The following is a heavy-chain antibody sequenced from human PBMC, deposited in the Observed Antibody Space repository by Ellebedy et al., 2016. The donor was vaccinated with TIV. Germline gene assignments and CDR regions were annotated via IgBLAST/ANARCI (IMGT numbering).Heavy chain of an antibody. CDR1: GFSFSSYC. J-gene: IGHJ4*02. CDR2: IKQDGSEK. D-gene: IGHD1-26*01. CDR3: ARDREGGFDY. V-gene: IGHV3-7*01. Sequence: GESLKISCAAYGFSFSSYCLSWVRQAPGKGLEWVANIKQDGSEKYYVDSVKGRFTISRDNAQNSLYLQMNSLRADDTSIYYCARDREGGFDYWGQGTLVTVSS.